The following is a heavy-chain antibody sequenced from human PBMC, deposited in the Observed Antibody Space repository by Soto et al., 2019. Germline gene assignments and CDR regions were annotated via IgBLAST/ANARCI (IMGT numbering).Heavy chain of an antibody. J-gene: IGHJ6*02. CDR1: GGTFSSYA. Sequence: SVKVSCKASGGTFSSYAISWVRQAPGQGLEWMGGIIPIFGTANYAQKFQGRVTITADESTSTAYMELSSLRSEDTAVYYCARGLLSGYSYGYATHGKDVWSQGTTVTVSS. CDR3: ARGLLSGYSYGYATHGKDV. CDR2: IIPIFGTA. V-gene: IGHV1-69*13. D-gene: IGHD5-18*01.